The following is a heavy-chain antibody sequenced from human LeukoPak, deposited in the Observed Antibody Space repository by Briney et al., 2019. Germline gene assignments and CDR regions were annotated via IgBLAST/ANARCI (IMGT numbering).Heavy chain of an antibody. CDR3: AKEAAVLRYFDWSLGGSFDI. D-gene: IGHD3-9*01. Sequence: LAGRSLRLSCAASGFTFSSSATSSVRQDPGKWLEWVLAIIGGGGSTYYAASMEGRFTLSRDNSKNRLYLPMNSLRTEDTAVYYCAKEAAVLRYFDWSLGGSFDIWGQGTMVTVSS. V-gene: IGHV3-23*01. J-gene: IGHJ3*02. CDR1: GFTFSSSA. CDR2: IIGGGGST.